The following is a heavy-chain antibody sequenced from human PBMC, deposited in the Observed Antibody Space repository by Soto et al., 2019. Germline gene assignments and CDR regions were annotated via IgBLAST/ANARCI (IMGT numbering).Heavy chain of an antibody. CDR1: EFTFSNYG. CDR3: ARDDEYSGNGMDV. D-gene: IGHD3-10*01. CDR2: ILNDGTNR. Sequence: QVQLVESGGGVVQPGRSLRLSCAASEFTFSNYGMHWVCQAPGKGLEWVAVILNDGTNRYHADSVKDRFTISRDNSKNTLYLQMNSLSAEDTAVYYCARDDEYSGNGMDVWGQGTTVTVS. J-gene: IGHJ6*02. V-gene: IGHV3-33*01.